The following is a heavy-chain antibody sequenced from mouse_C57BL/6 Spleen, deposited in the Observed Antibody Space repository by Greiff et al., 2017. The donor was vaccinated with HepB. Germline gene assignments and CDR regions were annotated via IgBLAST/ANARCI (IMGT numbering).Heavy chain of an antibody. Sequence: EVQLQQSGPELVKPGASVKISCKASGYTFTDYYMNWVKQSHGKSLEWIGDINPNNGGTSYNQKFKGKATLTVDKSSSTAYMELRSLTSEDSAVYYCARKGDLFYYFDYWGQGTTLTVSS. J-gene: IGHJ2*01. V-gene: IGHV1-26*01. CDR2: INPNNGGT. CDR1: GYTFTDYY. D-gene: IGHD2-13*01. CDR3: ARKGDLFYYFDY.